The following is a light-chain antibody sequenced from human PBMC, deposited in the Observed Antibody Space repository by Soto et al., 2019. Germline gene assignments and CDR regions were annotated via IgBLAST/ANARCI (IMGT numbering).Light chain of an antibody. CDR3: RQRRNWPPPT. CDR2: DAS. J-gene: IGKJ4*01. Sequence: EIVLTQSPATLSLSPGERATLSCRASQSVSSYLAWYQQKPGQAPRLLIYDASNRATGIPARFSGSGAGTDFTLTTSSLEPEDFAVYYCRQRRNWPPPTFGGGTKVEIK. V-gene: IGKV3-11*01. CDR1: QSVSSY.